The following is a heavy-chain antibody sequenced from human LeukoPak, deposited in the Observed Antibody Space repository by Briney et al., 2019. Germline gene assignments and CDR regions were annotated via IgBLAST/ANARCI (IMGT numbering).Heavy chain of an antibody. V-gene: IGHV3-66*01. CDR2: IYSGGTT. Sequence: PGGSLRLSCAASGFTVSSKFMSWVRQAPGRGLEWVSVIYSGGTTHYADSVKGRFTISRDNSKNTLYLQMNSLRAEDTAVYYCVRAADWVYDYWGQGTLVTVSS. CDR3: VRAADWVYDY. J-gene: IGHJ4*02. D-gene: IGHD6-13*01. CDR1: GFTVSSKF.